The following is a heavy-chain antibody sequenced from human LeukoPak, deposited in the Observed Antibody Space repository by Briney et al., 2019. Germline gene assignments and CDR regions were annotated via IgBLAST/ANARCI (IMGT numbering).Heavy chain of an antibody. D-gene: IGHD6-13*01. CDR3: AEARSGSSSWYDY. CDR2: ISGSGGST. V-gene: IGHV3-23*01. J-gene: IGHJ4*02. CDR1: GFTFSSYA. Sequence: QPGGSLRLSCAASGFTFSSYAMSWVRQAPGKGLEWVSAISGSGGSTYYADSVKGRFTISRDNSKNTLYLQMNSLRAEDTAVYYCAEARSGSSSWYDYWGQGTLVTVSS.